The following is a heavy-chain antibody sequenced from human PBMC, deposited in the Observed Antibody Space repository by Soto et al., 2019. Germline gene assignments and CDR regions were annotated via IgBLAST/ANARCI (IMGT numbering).Heavy chain of an antibody. J-gene: IGHJ3*02. Sequence: SVKVSCKASGGTFSSYAISWVRQAPGQGLEWMGGIIPIFGTANYAQKFQGRVTITADESTSTAYMELSSLRSEDTAVYYCARAADKSWELHNNDAFVIWGQGTMVTVS. CDR3: ARAADKSWELHNNDAFVI. D-gene: IGHD1-26*01. CDR2: IIPIFGTA. CDR1: GGTFSSYA. V-gene: IGHV1-69*13.